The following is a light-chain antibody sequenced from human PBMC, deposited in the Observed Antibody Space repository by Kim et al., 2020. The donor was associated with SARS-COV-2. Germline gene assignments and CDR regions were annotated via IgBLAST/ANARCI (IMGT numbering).Light chain of an antibody. CDR2: GKN. V-gene: IGLV3-19*01. Sequence: SSELTQDAAVSVALGQTVRITCQGDSLRSYYATRYQQKPGQAPILVIYGKNNRPSGIPYRFSGSSSGNTASLTITGTQAGDEADYYCNSRDSNDNVVFGG. CDR1: SLRSYY. CDR3: NSRDSNDNVV. J-gene: IGLJ2*01.